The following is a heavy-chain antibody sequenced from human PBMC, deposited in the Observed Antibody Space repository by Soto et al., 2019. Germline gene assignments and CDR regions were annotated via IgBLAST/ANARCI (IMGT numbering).Heavy chain of an antibody. CDR3: ARATTYYYGSGSSHIFEY. CDR2: INHSGST. Sequence: SETLYLTCAVYGGSFSGYYWSWIRQPPGKGLEWIGEINHSGSTNYNPSLKSRVTISVDTSKNQFSLKLSSVTAADTAVYYCARATTYYYGSGSSHIFEYWGQGTLVTVSS. V-gene: IGHV4-34*01. CDR1: GGSFSGYY. J-gene: IGHJ4*02. D-gene: IGHD3-10*01.